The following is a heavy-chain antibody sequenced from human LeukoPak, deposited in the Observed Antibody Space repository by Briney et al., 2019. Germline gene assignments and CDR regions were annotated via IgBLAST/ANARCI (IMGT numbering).Heavy chain of an antibody. V-gene: IGHV3-30-3*01. J-gene: IGHJ4*02. CDR3: ARRGYSYGSTGYYFDY. CDR2: ISYDGSNK. Sequence: PGGSLRLSCSASGFTFSSYAMHWVRQAPGKGLEWVAVISYDGSNKYYADSVKGRFTISRDNSKNTLYPQMNSLRAEDTAVYYCARRGYSYGSTGYYFDYWGQGTLVTVSS. CDR1: GFTFSSYA. D-gene: IGHD5-18*01.